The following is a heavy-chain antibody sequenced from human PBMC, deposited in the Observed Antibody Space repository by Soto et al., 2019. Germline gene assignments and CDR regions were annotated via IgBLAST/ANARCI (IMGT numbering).Heavy chain of an antibody. D-gene: IGHD1-26*01. Sequence: GGSLRLSCAAPGFTFSSYGMHWVRHAPGKGLEWVAVISYDGSNKYYADSVKGRFTISRDNSKNTLYLQMNSLRAEDTAVYYCAKDVKRSYSGSYYPFDYWGQGTLVTVSS. V-gene: IGHV3-30*18. CDR1: GFTFSSYG. CDR2: ISYDGSNK. CDR3: AKDVKRSYSGSYYPFDY. J-gene: IGHJ4*02.